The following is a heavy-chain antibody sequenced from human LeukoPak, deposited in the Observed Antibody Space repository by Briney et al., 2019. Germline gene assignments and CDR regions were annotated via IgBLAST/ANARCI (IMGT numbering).Heavy chain of an antibody. CDR1: GFTFSSYA. Sequence: GRSLRLSCAASGFTFSSYAMHWVRQAPGKGLEWVAVISYDGSNKYYADSVKGRFTISRDNSKNTLYLQMNSLRAEDTAVYYCAKDLRQGPWGQGTLVTVSS. CDR3: AKDLRQGP. V-gene: IGHV3-30-3*01. J-gene: IGHJ5*02. CDR2: ISYDGSNK.